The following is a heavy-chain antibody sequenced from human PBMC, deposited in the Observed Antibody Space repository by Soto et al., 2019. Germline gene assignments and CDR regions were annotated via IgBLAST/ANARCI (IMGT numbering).Heavy chain of an antibody. J-gene: IGHJ3*02. CDR1: GGSISSGGYY. Sequence: QVQLQESGPGLVKPSQTLSLTCTVSGGSISSGGYYWSWIRQHPGKGLEWIGYIYYSGSTYYNPSLKSRVTISVDTAKNQFSLKLSSVTAADTAVYYCARDYLGHYGSGSGRAFDIWGQGTMVTVSS. CDR2: IYYSGST. D-gene: IGHD3-10*01. CDR3: ARDYLGHYGSGSGRAFDI. V-gene: IGHV4-31*03.